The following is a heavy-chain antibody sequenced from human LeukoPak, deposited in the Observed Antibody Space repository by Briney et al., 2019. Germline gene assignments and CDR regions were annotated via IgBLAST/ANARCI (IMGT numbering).Heavy chain of an antibody. Sequence: SETLSLTCAVYGGSFSGYYWSWIRQPPGKGLEWIGEINHSGSTNYNPSLKSRVTISVDTSKNQFSLKLSSVTAADTAVYYCARASYDFWSGYYTKEYNWFDPWGQGTLVTVSP. J-gene: IGHJ5*02. D-gene: IGHD3-3*01. CDR1: GGSFSGYY. CDR3: ARASYDFWSGYYTKEYNWFDP. V-gene: IGHV4-34*01. CDR2: INHSGST.